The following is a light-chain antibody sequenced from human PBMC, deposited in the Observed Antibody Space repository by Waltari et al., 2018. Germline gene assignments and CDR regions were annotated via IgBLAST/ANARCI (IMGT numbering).Light chain of an antibody. J-gene: IGKJ1*01. CDR1: QSLLHSNGYNY. Sequence: DIVMTQSPLSLPVTPGEPASISCRSSQSLLHSNGYNYLDWYLPKPGQSPQLLIYLGSNRAYGVPDRFSGSGSGTDFTLKISRVEAEDVGVYYCMQALQTPRTFGQGTKVEIK. V-gene: IGKV2-28*01. CDR2: LGS. CDR3: MQALQTPRT.